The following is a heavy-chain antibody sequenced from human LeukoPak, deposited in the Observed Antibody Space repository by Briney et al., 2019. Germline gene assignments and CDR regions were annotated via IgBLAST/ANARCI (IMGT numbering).Heavy chain of an antibody. V-gene: IGHV3-21*06. Sequence: GGSLRLSCAASGFTFCSYTMNWVRQAPGKGLEWVSSISSSSSYIYYADSVKGRFTISRDNAKNSLYLQMNSLRAEDAAVYYCARVYVGTDTVDFDYWGQGTLVTVSS. D-gene: IGHD5-18*01. CDR1: GFTFCSYT. J-gene: IGHJ4*02. CDR2: ISSSSSYI. CDR3: ARVYVGTDTVDFDY.